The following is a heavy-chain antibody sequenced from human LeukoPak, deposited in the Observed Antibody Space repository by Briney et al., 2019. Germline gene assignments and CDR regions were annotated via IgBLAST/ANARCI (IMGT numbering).Heavy chain of an antibody. CDR1: GGTFSSYA. D-gene: IGHD3-10*01. V-gene: IGHV1-69*05. CDR3: ARTYYYGSGSPNQFDP. CDR2: IIPIFGTA. J-gene: IGHJ5*02. Sequence: SVKVSCKASGGTFSSYAISWVRQAPGQGLEWMGRIIPIFGTANYAQKFQGRVTITTDESTSTAYMELSSLRSEDTAVYYCARTYYYGSGSPNQFDPWGQGTLVTVSS.